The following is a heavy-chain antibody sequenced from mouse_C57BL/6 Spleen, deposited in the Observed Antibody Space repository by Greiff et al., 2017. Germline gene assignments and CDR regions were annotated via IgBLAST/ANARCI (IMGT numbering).Heavy chain of an antibody. J-gene: IGHJ2*01. CDR3: TGEGGDYDS. D-gene: IGHD2-4*01. CDR2: IRLKSDNYAT. V-gene: IGHV6-3*01. CDR1: GFTFSNYW. Sequence: EVMLVESGGGLVQPGGSMKLSCVASGFTFSNYWMNWVRQSPEKGLEWVAQIRLKSDNYATNYAESVKGRFTISRDDSKSSVYLQMNNLRAEDTGIYYCTGEGGDYDSWGQGTTLTVSS.